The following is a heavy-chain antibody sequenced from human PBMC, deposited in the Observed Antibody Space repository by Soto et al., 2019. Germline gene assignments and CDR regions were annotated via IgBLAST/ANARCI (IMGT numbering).Heavy chain of an antibody. CDR1: GFTFRSYW. D-gene: IGHD2-2*01. CDR2: INRDGSEK. J-gene: IGHJ3*01. Sequence: EVRLVESGGGLVQPGGSLRLSCAASGFTFRSYWMSWVRQAPGKGLEWMANINRDGSEKYYVDSVEGRFTISRDNAENSLYLQMNSLRAEDTAVYFCARDDLLRGFYSSSSGPPWGQGTMVTVSS. V-gene: IGHV3-7*01. CDR3: ARDDLLRGFYSSSSGPP.